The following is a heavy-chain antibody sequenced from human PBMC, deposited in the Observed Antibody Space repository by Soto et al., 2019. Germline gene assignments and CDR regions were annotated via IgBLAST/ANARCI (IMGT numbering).Heavy chain of an antibody. D-gene: IGHD3-16*01. CDR3: ARASGGLDF. Sequence: QVQLVQSGAEVKKPGASVRISCRASGHNFRDHYIHWVRQAPGHGLEWMGIIHPSGGSTSYAQNFQGRVTMTSDTSTTTVYIEINSLRSEDTALYYCARASGGLDFWGQGTLVTVSS. CDR1: GHNFRDHY. J-gene: IGHJ4*02. CDR2: IHPSGGST. V-gene: IGHV1-46*01.